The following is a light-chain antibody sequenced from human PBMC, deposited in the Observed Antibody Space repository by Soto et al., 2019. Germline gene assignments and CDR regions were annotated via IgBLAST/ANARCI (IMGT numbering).Light chain of an antibody. CDR3: QQYYSYPRT. CDR1: QGISSY. V-gene: IGKV1-8*01. CDR2: AAS. Sequence: AIRMTQSPSSLSASTGDRVTMTCRASQGISSYLAWYQQKPGKAPKLLIYAASTLQSGVPSRFSGSGSGTVFTFTISCLQSEDFATYYCQQYYSYPRTFGQGTRLEIK. J-gene: IGKJ5*01.